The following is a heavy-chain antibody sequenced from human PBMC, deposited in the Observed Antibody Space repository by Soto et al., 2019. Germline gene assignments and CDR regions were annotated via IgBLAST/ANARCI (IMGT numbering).Heavy chain of an antibody. CDR3: ARRTTRPEEFDD. Sequence: PSETLSLTCTVSGGSIGTYYWTWIRQPPGQGLEWIGYVYYSGGTNYNPSLKSRATISVVTSKSQLSLKLSPVTAADTAVYYGARRTTRPEEFDDWGPGSLVTVSA. CDR2: VYYSGGT. D-gene: IGHD1-1*01. CDR1: GGSIGTYY. V-gene: IGHV4-59*01. J-gene: IGHJ4*02.